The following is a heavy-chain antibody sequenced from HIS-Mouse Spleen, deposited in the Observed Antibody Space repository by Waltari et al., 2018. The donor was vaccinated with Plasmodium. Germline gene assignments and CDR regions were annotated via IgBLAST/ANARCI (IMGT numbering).Heavy chain of an antibody. CDR3: ARGRVLGTSSGYFDL. CDR1: GGSFSGYY. CDR2: INHSGST. D-gene: IGHD3-10*01. V-gene: IGHV4-34*01. Sequence: QVQLQQWGAGLLKPSETLSLTCAVYGGSFSGYYWSWIRQPPGKGLEWIGEINHSGSTNYNPSLKSRVTISVGTSKNQFSLKLSSVTAADTAVYYCARGRVLGTSSGYFDLWGRGTLVTVSS. J-gene: IGHJ2*01.